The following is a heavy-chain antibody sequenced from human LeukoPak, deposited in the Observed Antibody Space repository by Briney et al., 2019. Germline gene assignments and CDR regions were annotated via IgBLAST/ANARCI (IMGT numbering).Heavy chain of an antibody. V-gene: IGHV4-59*13. D-gene: IGHD4-17*01. CDR3: ARGTVTTSSWFDP. CDR2: IYYSGST. CDR1: GVSISSYY. J-gene: IGHJ5*02. Sequence: PSETLSLTCTVSGVSISSYYWSWIRQPPGKGLEWIGYIYYSGSTNYNPSLKSRVTISVDTSKSQFSLKLRSVTAADTAVYYCARGTVTTSSWFDPWGQGTLVTVSS.